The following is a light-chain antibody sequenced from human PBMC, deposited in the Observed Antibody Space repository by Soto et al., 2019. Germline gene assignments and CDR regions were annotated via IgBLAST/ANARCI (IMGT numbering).Light chain of an antibody. CDR3: SSFTTRVTWV. V-gene: IGLV2-14*01. CDR1: GSDVGGYNF. CDR2: GVS. Sequence: QSALTQPASVSGSPGQSITISCTGTGSDVGGYNFVSWFQQHPGKAPKLIIYGVSNRPSGVSTHFSGSKSGNTASLTISGLQAEDEADYYCSSFTTRVTWVFGGGTKLTVL. J-gene: IGLJ3*02.